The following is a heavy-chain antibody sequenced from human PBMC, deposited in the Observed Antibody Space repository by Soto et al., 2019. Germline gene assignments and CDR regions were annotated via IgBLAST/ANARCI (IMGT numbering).Heavy chain of an antibody. CDR3: ARAPDLYYDILTEYFDY. CDR1: GFTFSSYW. J-gene: IGHJ4*02. D-gene: IGHD3-9*01. Sequence: PGGSLRLSCAASGFTFSSYWMSWVRQAPGKGLEWVANIKQDGSEKYYVDSVKDRFTISRDNAKNSLYLQMNSLRAEDTAVYYCARAPDLYYDILTEYFDYWGQGTLVTVSS. CDR2: IKQDGSEK. V-gene: IGHV3-7*01.